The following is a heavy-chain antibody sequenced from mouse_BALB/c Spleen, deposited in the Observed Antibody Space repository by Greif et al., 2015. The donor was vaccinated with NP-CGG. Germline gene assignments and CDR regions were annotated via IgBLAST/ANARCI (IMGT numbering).Heavy chain of an antibody. CDR1: GFTFSSYG. Sequence: EVKLVESGGDLVKPGGSLKLSCAASGFTFSSYGMSWVRQTPDKRLEWVATISSGGSYTYYPDSVKGRFTISRDNAKNTLYLQMSSLKSEDTAMYYCARQEGVDYWGQGTTLTVSS. V-gene: IGHV5-6*01. CDR3: ARQEGVDY. J-gene: IGHJ2*01. CDR2: ISSGGSYT.